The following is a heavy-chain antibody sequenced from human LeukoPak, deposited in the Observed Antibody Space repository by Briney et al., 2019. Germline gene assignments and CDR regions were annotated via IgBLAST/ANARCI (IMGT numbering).Heavy chain of an antibody. Sequence: SETLSLTCAVYGGSFSGYYWSWIRQPPGKGLEWIGEINHSGSTNYNPSLKSRVTISVDTSKNQFSLKLSSVTAADTAVYYCARESYVLRFLEWPQRAFDIWGQGTMVTVSS. V-gene: IGHV4-34*01. CDR3: ARESYVLRFLEWPQRAFDI. D-gene: IGHD3-3*01. CDR2: INHSGST. CDR1: GGSFSGYY. J-gene: IGHJ3*02.